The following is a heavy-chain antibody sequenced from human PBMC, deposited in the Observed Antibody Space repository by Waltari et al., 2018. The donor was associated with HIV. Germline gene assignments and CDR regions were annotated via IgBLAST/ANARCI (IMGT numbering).Heavy chain of an antibody. V-gene: IGHV3-15*01. CDR2: VKSDTDGGTT. J-gene: IGHJ4*02. CDR1: GFTFTNAW. D-gene: IGHD2-21*02. Sequence: EVQLVESGGGLVKPGGSFRLSCAASGFTFTNAWMSWVRQAPGKGLEWVGRVKSDTDGGTTDYAAPVKGRFTISRDDSKNTLYLQMNSLKTEDTAVYYCTTGDIVVVTDYWGQGTLVTVSS. CDR3: TTGDIVVVTDY.